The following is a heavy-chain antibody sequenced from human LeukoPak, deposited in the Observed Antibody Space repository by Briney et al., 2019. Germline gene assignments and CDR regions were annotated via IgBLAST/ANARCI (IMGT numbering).Heavy chain of an antibody. CDR2: IYHSGST. D-gene: IGHD3-16*01. V-gene: IGHV4-30-2*01. Sequence: ASETLSLTCAVSGGSISSDGYSWSWIRQRQGQGLEWIGYIYHSGSTNYNPSLKSRVTISVDTSKNQFSLKLSSVTAADTAVYYCARGHGGGEFDYWGQGTLVTVSS. J-gene: IGHJ4*02. CDR1: GGSISSDGYS. CDR3: ARGHGGGEFDY.